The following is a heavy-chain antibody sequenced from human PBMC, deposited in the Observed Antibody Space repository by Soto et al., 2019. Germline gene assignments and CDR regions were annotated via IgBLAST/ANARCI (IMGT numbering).Heavy chain of an antibody. Sequence: QVQLVESGGGVVQPGTSLRLSCAASGFTFSSYAMHWARQAPGKGLEWVTVISIRGGDEYYAESVRGRFTFSRYDSKNTLYLQIDSLRVEDTAVYYCARGTIVARQHLDYWCQGTLVTVSS. CDR3: ARGTIVARQHLDY. CDR2: ISIRGGDE. CDR1: GFTFSSYA. D-gene: IGHD6-6*01. J-gene: IGHJ4*02. V-gene: IGHV3-30*03.